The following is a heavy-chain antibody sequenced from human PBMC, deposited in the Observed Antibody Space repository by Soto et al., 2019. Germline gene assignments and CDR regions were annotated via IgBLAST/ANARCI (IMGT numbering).Heavy chain of an antibody. Sequence: QVPLVQSGAEVKKPGASVKVSCKASGYTFTSYAMHWVRQAPGQRLEWMGWINAGNGNTKYSQKFQGRVTITRDTSASTAYMELSSLRSEDTAVYYCARSGDGDYSGGFDYWGQGTLVTVSS. J-gene: IGHJ4*02. D-gene: IGHD4-17*01. CDR3: ARSGDGDYSGGFDY. V-gene: IGHV1-3*01. CDR1: GYTFTSYA. CDR2: INAGNGNT.